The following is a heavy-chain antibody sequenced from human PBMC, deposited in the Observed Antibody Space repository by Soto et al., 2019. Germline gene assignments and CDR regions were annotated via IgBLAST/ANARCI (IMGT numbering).Heavy chain of an antibody. D-gene: IGHD3-22*01. J-gene: IGHJ6*03. V-gene: IGHV3-30*18. Sequence: QVQLVESGGGVVQPGRSLRLSCAASGFTFTNYGIHWVRQTPGEGLEWVAVISSDGSNEYYADSVKGRFTISRDNSKDTLYLQMNSLRPEDTAIYYCAKDRVTTMTRPYMDVWGKGTTVTVSS. CDR3: AKDRVTTMTRPYMDV. CDR2: ISSDGSNE. CDR1: GFTFTNYG.